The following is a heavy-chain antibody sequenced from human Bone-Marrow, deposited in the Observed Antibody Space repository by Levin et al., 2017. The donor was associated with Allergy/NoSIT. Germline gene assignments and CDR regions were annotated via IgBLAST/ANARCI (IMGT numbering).Heavy chain of an antibody. D-gene: IGHD6-13*01. V-gene: IGHV3-23*01. J-gene: IGHJ4*02. CDR1: GFTFSSYA. CDR2: ISGSGGST. Sequence: GGSLRLSCAASGFTFSSYAMSWVRQAPGKGLEWVSAISGSGGSTYYADSVKGRFTISRDNSKNTLYLQMNSLRAEDTAVYYCAKVSSSSWYPFLDYWGQGTLVTVSS. CDR3: AKVSSSSWYPFLDY.